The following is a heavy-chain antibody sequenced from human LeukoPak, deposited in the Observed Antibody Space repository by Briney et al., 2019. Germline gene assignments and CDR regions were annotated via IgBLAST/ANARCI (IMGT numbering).Heavy chain of an antibody. D-gene: IGHD2-2*01. CDR3: ARDLGVPD. CDR2: IGGSGSHT. CDR1: GFTFSSYS. Sequence: PGGSLRLSCAASGFTFSSYSMNWVRQAPGKGLEWVSSIGGSGSHTYYSDSVKGRFTISRDNARNSLYLQMNSLRAEDTAVYYCARDLGVPDWDQGTLVTVSS. V-gene: IGHV3-21*01. J-gene: IGHJ4*02.